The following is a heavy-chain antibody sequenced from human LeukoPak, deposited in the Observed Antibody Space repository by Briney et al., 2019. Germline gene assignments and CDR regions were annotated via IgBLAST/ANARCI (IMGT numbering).Heavy chain of an antibody. CDR1: GFTFSSYG. Sequence: PGRSLRLSCAASGFTFSSYGMHWVRQAPGKGLEWVAVISYDGSNKYYADSVKGRFTISRDNTKNTLYLQMNSLRAEDTAVYHCAKQTDYGAFDYWGQGTLVTVSS. D-gene: IGHD4-17*01. CDR2: ISYDGSNK. CDR3: AKQTDYGAFDY. J-gene: IGHJ4*02. V-gene: IGHV3-30*18.